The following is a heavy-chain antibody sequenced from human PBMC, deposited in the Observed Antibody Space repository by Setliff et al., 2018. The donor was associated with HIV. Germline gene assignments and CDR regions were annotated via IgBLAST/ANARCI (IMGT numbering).Heavy chain of an antibody. D-gene: IGHD4-17*01. Sequence: PGGSLRLSCQASGFTFTSHAMTWVRQAPGKGLEWVSSMSRNTYYADSVKGRFTISRDNAENILYLQMNSLRAEDTAVYYCARVIDHGARWFFDYWGQGTPVTVS. J-gene: IGHJ4*02. CDR3: ARVIDHGARWFFDY. CDR2: MSRNT. CDR1: GFTFTSHA. V-gene: IGHV3-23*01.